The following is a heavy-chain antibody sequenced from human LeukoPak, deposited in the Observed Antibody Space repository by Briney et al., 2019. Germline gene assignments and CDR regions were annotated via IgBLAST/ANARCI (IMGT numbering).Heavy chain of an antibody. D-gene: IGHD3-10*01. CDR1: GFSLSTSGVG. CDR2: IYWNDDK. V-gene: IGHV2-5*01. J-gene: IGHJ4*02. Sequence: GPTLVNPTPTLTLTCTFSGFSLSTSGVGVGWIRPPPGKALEWLALIYWNDDKRYSPSLKSRLTITKDTSKNQVVLTMTNMDPVDTATYYCARFITMVRGVTQRDFDYWGQGTLVTVSS. CDR3: ARFITMVRGVTQRDFDY.